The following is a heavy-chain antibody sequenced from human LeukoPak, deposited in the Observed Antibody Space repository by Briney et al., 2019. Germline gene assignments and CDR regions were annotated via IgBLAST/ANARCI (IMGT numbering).Heavy chain of an antibody. J-gene: IGHJ5*02. Sequence: PGGSLRLSCAASGFTFSSYAMSWVRQAPGKGLEWVSAISGSGGSTYYADSVKGRFTISRDNSKNTLYLQMNSLRAEDTAVYYCAKLLRGVVVPAAIGFDPWGRGTLDTVSS. CDR1: GFTFSSYA. D-gene: IGHD2-2*01. V-gene: IGHV3-23*01. CDR2: ISGSGGST. CDR3: AKLLRGVVVPAAIGFDP.